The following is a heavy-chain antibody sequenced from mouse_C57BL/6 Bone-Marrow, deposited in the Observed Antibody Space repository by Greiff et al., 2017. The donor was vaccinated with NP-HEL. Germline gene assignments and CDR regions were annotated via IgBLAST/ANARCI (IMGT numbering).Heavy chain of an antibody. CDR3: ARYYYFGY. V-gene: IGHV1-26*01. J-gene: IGHJ2*01. Sequence: EVQLQQSGPELVKPGASVKISCKASGYTFTDYYMNWVKQSHGKSLEWIGDINPNNGGTSYNQKFKGKATLTVDKSSSTAYMELRSLTSEDSAVYYCARYYYFGYWGQGTTLTVSS. CDR1: GYTFTDYY. CDR2: INPNNGGT.